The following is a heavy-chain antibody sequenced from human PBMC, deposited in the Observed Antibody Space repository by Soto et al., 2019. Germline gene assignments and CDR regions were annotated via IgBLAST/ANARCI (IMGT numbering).Heavy chain of an antibody. V-gene: IGHV4-31*03. CDR2: IYYSGST. D-gene: IGHD3-3*01. CDR3: ARLYYDFWSGPHYFDY. Sequence: SETLSLTGTVSGGSISSGGYYWSWIRRHPGKGLEWIGYIYYSGSTYYNPSLKSRVTISVDTSKNQFSLKLSSVTAADTAVYYCARLYYDFWSGPHYFDYWGQGTLVTVSS. J-gene: IGHJ4*02. CDR1: GGSISSGGYY.